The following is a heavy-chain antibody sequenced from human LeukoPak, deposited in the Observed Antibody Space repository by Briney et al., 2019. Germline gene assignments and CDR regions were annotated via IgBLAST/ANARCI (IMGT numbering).Heavy chain of an antibody. J-gene: IGHJ4*02. D-gene: IGHD6-13*01. V-gene: IGHV3-73*01. CDR2: IRSKANSYAT. CDR1: GFTFSGSA. CDR3: AKSIPSSFPYYFDY. Sequence: GGSLRLSCAASGFTFSGSAMHWVRQASGKGQEWVGRIRSKANSYATAYAASVKGRFTISRDDSKNTAYLQMNSLKTEDTAVYYCAKSIPSSFPYYFDYWGQGTLVTVSS.